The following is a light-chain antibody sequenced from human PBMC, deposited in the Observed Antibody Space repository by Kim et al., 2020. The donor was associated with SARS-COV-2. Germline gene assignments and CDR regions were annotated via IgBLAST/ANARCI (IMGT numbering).Light chain of an antibody. V-gene: IGKV1-12*01. CDR1: KDISTL. Sequence: ATVGDSVTITCRASKDISTLLAWDQKKPGKAPELLIYAASHLESGVPSRFRGSGSGTEFTLTISSRKPEDVATYYCQQPTSFPLTFGGGTKVDIK. CDR3: QQPTSFPLT. J-gene: IGKJ4*01. CDR2: AAS.